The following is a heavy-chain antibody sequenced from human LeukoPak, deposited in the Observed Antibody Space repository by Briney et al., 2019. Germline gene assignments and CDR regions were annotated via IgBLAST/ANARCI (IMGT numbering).Heavy chain of an antibody. CDR3: TRDRSRAEDD. V-gene: IGHV3-7*01. Sequence: GGSLRLSCAGSGFAFSNYWMSWVRQAPGKGLEWVANINQGGSDKYYVDSVKGRFTISRDNANNLLYLQMNSLRGEDTAVYYCTRDRSRAEDDWGQGTLVTVSS. J-gene: IGHJ4*02. D-gene: IGHD1-14*01. CDR1: GFAFSNYW. CDR2: INQGGSDK.